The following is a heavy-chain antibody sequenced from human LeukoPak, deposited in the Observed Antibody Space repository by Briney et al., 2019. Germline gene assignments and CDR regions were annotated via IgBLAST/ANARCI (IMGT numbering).Heavy chain of an antibody. J-gene: IGHJ3*02. V-gene: IGHV3-53*01. D-gene: IGHD1-26*01. CDR3: ARELREHGVFDI. Sequence: GGSLRLSCAASGFTFSSYWMSWVRQAPGKGLEWVSEIYSDGSTYYAASVKGRFSISRDNSKNTVYLQMNSLRAEDTAVYYCARELREHGVFDIWGQGTMVTVSS. CDR2: IYSDGST. CDR1: GFTFSSYW.